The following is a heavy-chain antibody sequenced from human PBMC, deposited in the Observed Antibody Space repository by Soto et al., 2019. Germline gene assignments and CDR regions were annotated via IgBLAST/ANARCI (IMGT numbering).Heavy chain of an antibody. D-gene: IGHD6-13*01. CDR2: IYSAGIT. Sequence: QAGGSLRLSCAASGLTVSTNYMRWVRQAPGRGLEWVAIIYSAGITYYADSVKGRFTISRDNSKNTLYLQMNSLRAEDTAIYYCARDQRAAAGNYYYYYGLDVWGQGTTVTVSS. J-gene: IGHJ6*02. CDR3: ARDQRAAAGNYYYYYGLDV. V-gene: IGHV3-53*01. CDR1: GLTVSTNY.